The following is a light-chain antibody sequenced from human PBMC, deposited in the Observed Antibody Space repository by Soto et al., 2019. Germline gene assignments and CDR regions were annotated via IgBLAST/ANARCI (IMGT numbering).Light chain of an antibody. V-gene: IGKV1-5*03. J-gene: IGKJ1*01. CDR2: KAS. Sequence: EIQMTQSPSSLSASVGDRVTITCRASQTISSWLAWYQQKPGKAPKLLIYKASTLKSGVPSRFSGSGSGTDFTLTISRLEPEDFAVYYCQQYGSSPTWTFGQGTKVDIK. CDR1: QTISSW. CDR3: QQYGSSPTWT.